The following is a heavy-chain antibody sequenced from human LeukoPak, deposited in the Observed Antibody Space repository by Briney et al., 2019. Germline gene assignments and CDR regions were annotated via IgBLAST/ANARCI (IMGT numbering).Heavy chain of an antibody. CDR3: ASRVGATGVDY. Sequence: SETLSLTCAVYGGSFSGYYWSWIRQPPGKGLEWIGEIDHSGSTNYNPSLKSRVTISVDTSKNQFSLKLSSVTAADTAVYYCASRVGATGVDYWGQGTLVTVSS. V-gene: IGHV4-34*01. CDR1: GGSFSGYY. D-gene: IGHD1-26*01. CDR2: IDHSGST. J-gene: IGHJ4*02.